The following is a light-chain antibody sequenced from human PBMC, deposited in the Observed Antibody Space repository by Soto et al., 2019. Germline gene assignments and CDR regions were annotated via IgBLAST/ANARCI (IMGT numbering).Light chain of an antibody. CDR1: GSDVGSFDL. CDR2: EGN. CDR3: SSYAGSMTWV. V-gene: IGLV2-23*01. J-gene: IGLJ3*02. Sequence: QSALTQPASVSGSPEQSSTISCTGPGSDVGSFDLVSWYQQHPGKPPKLIMFEGNKRPSGVSNRFAGSKSDNRASLTISGLQAEDEADYYCSSYAGSMTWVFGGGTKLTVL.